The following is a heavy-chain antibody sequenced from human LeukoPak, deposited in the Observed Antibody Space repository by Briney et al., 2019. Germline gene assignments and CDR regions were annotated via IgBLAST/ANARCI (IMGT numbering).Heavy chain of an antibody. V-gene: IGHV3-23*01. CDR2: INGSGGST. D-gene: IGHD2-15*01. CDR3: AKDGRYCSGGSCYYFDY. J-gene: IGHJ4*02. Sequence: KAGGSLRLSCAASGFTFSSYAMSWVRQAPGKVLEWVSAINGSGGSTYYGDSVEGRFTISRDNSKNTLYLQMNSLRAEDTAVYYCAKDGRYCSGGSCYYFDYWGQGTLVTVSS. CDR1: GFTFSSYA.